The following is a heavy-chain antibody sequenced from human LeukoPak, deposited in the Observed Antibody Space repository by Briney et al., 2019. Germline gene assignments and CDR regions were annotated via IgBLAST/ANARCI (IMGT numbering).Heavy chain of an antibody. CDR1: GFAFNSYG. J-gene: IGHJ6*02. CDR2: IWYDGSSK. Sequence: GGSLRLSCAASGFAFNSYGIHWVRQAPGKGLEWVAVIWYDGSSKYYTDSVKGRFTISRDNSKNTLYLQMNSLRAEDTAVYYCAKDIAVAGTSSYYYYGLDVWGQGTTVTVSS. CDR3: AKDIAVAGTSSYYYYGLDV. V-gene: IGHV3-33*06. D-gene: IGHD6-19*01.